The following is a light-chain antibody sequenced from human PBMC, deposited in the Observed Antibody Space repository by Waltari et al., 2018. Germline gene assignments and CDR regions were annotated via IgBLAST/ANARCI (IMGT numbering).Light chain of an antibody. CDR1: SGSIASNY. CDR3: QSYDTSNHNVV. V-gene: IGLV6-57*03. J-gene: IGLJ2*01. Sequence: NFMLTQPHSVSESPGKTLIIPCPRSSGSIASNYGQWYQQRPGRAPTTVIYEDNERPSGVPDRFSGSIDSSSNSASLTISGLKTEDEADYYCQSYDTSNHNVVFGGGTKLTVL. CDR2: EDN.